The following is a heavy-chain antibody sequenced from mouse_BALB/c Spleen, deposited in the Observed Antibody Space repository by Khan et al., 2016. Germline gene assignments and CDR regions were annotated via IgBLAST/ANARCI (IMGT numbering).Heavy chain of an antibody. V-gene: IGHV14-1*02. CDR2: IDPENGNT. Sequence: VQLQQSGAELVRPGALVKLSCKASGFNIKDYYMHWVKQRPEQGLEWIGWIDPENGNTIYEPKFQGKASITADTSSNTAYLQLSSLTSEDTAVYYCASMVTSIFAYWGQGTLFTVSA. CDR3: ASMVTSIFAY. CDR1: GFNIKDYY. J-gene: IGHJ3*01. D-gene: IGHD2-1*01.